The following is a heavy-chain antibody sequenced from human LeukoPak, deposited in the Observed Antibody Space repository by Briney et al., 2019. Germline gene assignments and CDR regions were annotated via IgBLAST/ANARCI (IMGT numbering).Heavy chain of an antibody. Sequence: SETLSLTCTVSGGSISSSSYYWGWIRQPPGKGLEWIGSIYYSGSTYYNPSLKSRVTISVDTSKNQFSLKLSSVTAADTAVYYCARAITIFGVVPHFDYWGQGTLVTVSS. CDR3: ARAITIFGVVPHFDY. J-gene: IGHJ4*02. CDR1: GGSISSSSYY. V-gene: IGHV4-39*07. D-gene: IGHD3-3*01. CDR2: IYYSGST.